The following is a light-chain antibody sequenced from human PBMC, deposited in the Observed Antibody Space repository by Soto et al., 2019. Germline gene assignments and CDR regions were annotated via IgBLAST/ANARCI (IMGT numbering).Light chain of an antibody. V-gene: IGKV3-11*01. CDR2: DAF. Sequence: EIVLTQSPATLSLSPGERATLSCRASPSVTNYLAWYQQKPGQPPRLLIYDAFNRAAGIPARFSGSGSGTDFTLTISSLEPEDSAVYYCQQRNIWPPVTFGQGTRLEIK. CDR3: QQRNIWPPVT. J-gene: IGKJ5*01. CDR1: PSVTNY.